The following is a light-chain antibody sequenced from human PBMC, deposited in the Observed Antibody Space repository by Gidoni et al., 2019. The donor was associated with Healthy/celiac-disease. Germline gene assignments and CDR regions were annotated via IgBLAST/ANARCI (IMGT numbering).Light chain of an antibody. Sequence: QLVLTQSPSPSASLGAPVKLTCTLSSGHSSYAIAWHQQQPEKGPRYLMKLNSDGSHSKGDGIPDRFSGSSSGAERYLTISSLQSEDEADYYWQTWGTGGVFGGGTKLTVL. CDR1: SGHSSYA. V-gene: IGLV4-69*01. CDR2: LNSDGSH. J-gene: IGLJ2*01. CDR3: QTWGTGGV.